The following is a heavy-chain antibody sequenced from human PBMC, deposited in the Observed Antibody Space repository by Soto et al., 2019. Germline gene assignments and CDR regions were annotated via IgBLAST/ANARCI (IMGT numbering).Heavy chain of an antibody. CDR1: GGTFSSYA. CDR2: IIPIFGTA. V-gene: IGHV1-69*13. CDR3: AIVASNYDFWSGDYYYYGMDV. Sequence: SVKVSCKASGGTFSSYAISWVRQAPGQGLEWMGGIIPIFGTANYAQKFQGRVTITADESTSTAYMELSSLRSEDTAVYYCAIVASNYDFWSGDYYYYGMDVWGQGTTVTVSS. J-gene: IGHJ6*02. D-gene: IGHD3-3*01.